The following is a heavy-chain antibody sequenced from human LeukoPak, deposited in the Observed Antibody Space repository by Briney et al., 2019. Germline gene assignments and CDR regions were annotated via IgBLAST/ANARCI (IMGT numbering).Heavy chain of an antibody. CDR2: IYHSGST. CDR1: GGSISSSNW. D-gene: IGHD5-18*01. V-gene: IGHV4-4*02. CDR3: ARAVVYSSGPWDY. J-gene: IGHJ4*02. Sequence: SETLSLTCAVSGGSISSSNWWSWVRQPPGKGLEWIGEIYHSGSTNYNPSLKSRVTISVDTSKSQFSLKLSSVTAADTAVYYCARAVVYSSGPWDYWGQGTLVTVSS.